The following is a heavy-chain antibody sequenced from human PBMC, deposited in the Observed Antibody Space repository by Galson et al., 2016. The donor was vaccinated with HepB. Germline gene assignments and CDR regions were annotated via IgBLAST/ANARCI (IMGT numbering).Heavy chain of an antibody. CDR3: ARDRLEVDVRGQRPDFYYYGLDV. V-gene: IGHV4-30-4*01. Sequence: TLSLTCTVSGDSVGRGDNYWTWIRQPPGKGLEWIGNIYSTGDTKYNPSLKSRVTISLDRSKNQFSLRLRSVTATDTAVYFCARDRLEVDVRGQRPDFYYYGLDVWGKGTTVTVSS. CDR1: GDSVGRGDNY. D-gene: IGHD3-10*01. CDR2: IYSTGDT. J-gene: IGHJ6*04.